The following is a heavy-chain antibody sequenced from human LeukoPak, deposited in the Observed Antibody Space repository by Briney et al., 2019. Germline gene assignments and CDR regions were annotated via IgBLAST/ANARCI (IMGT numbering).Heavy chain of an antibody. V-gene: IGHV3-23*01. J-gene: IGHJ4*02. D-gene: IGHD2-21*01. CDR1: GFTFSSYA. Sequence: GGSLRLSCAASGFTFSSYAMNWVRQAPGKGLEWVSALSGSGANTYYADSVKGRFAISRDNSKNTLYLQMNSLRAEDTAVYYCAKDGDSHSPPYYFDYWGQGTLVTVSS. CDR2: LSGSGANT. CDR3: AKDGDSHSPPYYFDY.